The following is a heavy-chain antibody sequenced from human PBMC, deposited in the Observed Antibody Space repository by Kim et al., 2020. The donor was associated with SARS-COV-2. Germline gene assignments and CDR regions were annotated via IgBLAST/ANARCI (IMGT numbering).Heavy chain of an antibody. Sequence: GGSLRLSCAASGFTFSSYSMNWVRQAPGEGLEWVSSISSSSSCIYYADSVKGRFTISRDNAKNSLYLQMNSLRAEDTAVYYCARGTSGYEDFYYYYGMDVGGQGATVAVS. CDR3: ARGTSGYEDFYYYYGMDV. V-gene: IGHV3-21*01. J-gene: IGHJ6*02. CDR1: GFTFSSYS. CDR2: ISSSSSCI. D-gene: IGHD5-12*01.